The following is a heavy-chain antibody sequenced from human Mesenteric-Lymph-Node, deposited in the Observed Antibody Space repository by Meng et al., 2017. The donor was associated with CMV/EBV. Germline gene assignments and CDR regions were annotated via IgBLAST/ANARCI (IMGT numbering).Heavy chain of an antibody. D-gene: IGHD2-21*01. J-gene: IGHJ5*02. CDR2: IQYDGGNK. CDR3: AKDRLANWFDP. V-gene: IGHV3-30*02. CDR1: GFTFSSYG. Sequence: GESLKISCAASGFTFSSYGMHWVRQAPGKGLEWVAFIQYDGGNKYYADSVKGRFTISRDNPNYTLYLQMNSLRSEDTAVYYCAKDRLANWFDPWGQGTLVTVSS.